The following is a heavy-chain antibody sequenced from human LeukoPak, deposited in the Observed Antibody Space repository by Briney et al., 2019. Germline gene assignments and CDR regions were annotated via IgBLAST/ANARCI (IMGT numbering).Heavy chain of an antibody. V-gene: IGHV1-2*02. D-gene: IGHD3-10*01. Sequence: ASVKVSCKALGYTFRNFYIHWVRQAPGKGFEWMGWINADSGSTQYVQKFQGRVTMTRDTSTSTVYMELDRLSSDDTAMYYCARAMSGDVFDYWGHGTLVIASS. CDR3: ARAMSGDVFDY. CDR2: INADSGST. CDR1: GYTFRNFY. J-gene: IGHJ4*01.